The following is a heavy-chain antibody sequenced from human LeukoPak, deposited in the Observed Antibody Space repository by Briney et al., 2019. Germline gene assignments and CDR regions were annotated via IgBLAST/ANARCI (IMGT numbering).Heavy chain of an antibody. CDR2: ISGSGSAT. D-gene: IGHD4-17*01. J-gene: IGHJ3*02. V-gene: IGHV3-23*01. Sequence: GGSLRLSCAASGFTFRSHAMNWVRQAPGKGLEWVSAISGSGSATYYADSVKGRFTISRDNSKNTLYLQMNSLRAEDTAVYYCAKDQYGEAFDIWGPGTMVTVSS. CDR3: AKDQYGEAFDI. CDR1: GFTFRSHA.